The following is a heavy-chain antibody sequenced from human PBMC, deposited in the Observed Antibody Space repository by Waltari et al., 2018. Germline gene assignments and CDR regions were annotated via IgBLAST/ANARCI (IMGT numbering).Heavy chain of an antibody. D-gene: IGHD3-10*01. CDR2: IYTSGST. CDR1: GGSISSSY. Sequence: QVQLQESGPGLVKPSETLSLTCTVSGGSISSSYWSWIRQPAGKGLEWIGRIYTSGSTNYNPSLKSRVTMSVDTSKNQFSLKLSSVTAADTAVYYCARAGGSGSNWEWLGYYYYGMDVWGQGTTVTVSS. CDR3: ARAGGSGSNWEWLGYYYYGMDV. V-gene: IGHV4-4*07. J-gene: IGHJ6*02.